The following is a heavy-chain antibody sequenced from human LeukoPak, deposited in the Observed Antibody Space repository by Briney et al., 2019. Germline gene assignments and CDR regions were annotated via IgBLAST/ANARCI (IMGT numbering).Heavy chain of an antibody. J-gene: IGHJ4*02. CDR3: ARDPAATGSTAEHY. CDR2: INPNSGGT. Sequence: GASVKVSCKASGYTFTGYYMHWVRQAPGQGLEWMGWINPNSGGTNYAQKFQGRVAMTRDTSISTVYMELSRLKSDDTAVYYCARDPAATGSTAEHYWGQGTLVTVSS. D-gene: IGHD6-13*01. CDR1: GYTFTGYY. V-gene: IGHV1-2*02.